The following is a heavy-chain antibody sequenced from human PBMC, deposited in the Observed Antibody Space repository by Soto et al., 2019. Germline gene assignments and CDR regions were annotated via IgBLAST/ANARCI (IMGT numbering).Heavy chain of an antibody. CDR1: GYTFTSYD. V-gene: IGHV1-8*01. Sequence: QVPLVQSGAEVKKPGASVKVSCKASGYTFTSYDINWVRQATGQGLEWMGWMNPNSGNTGYAQKFQGRVTMTRNTSISTAYMELSSLRSVDTAVYYCARGYRIVATPQRGSTGYWGQGTLVTVSS. CDR2: MNPNSGNT. J-gene: IGHJ4*02. CDR3: ARGYRIVATPQRGSTGY. D-gene: IGHD5-12*01.